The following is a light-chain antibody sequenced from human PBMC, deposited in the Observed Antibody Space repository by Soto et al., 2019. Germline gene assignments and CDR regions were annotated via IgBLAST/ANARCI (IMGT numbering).Light chain of an antibody. CDR2: QVS. V-gene: IGLV2-14*01. Sequence: QSVLTQPASVSGSPGQSITISCTGTSSDIGGFYYVSWYQHHPGKDPKLMIYQVSNRPSGVSNRFSGSKSGNTASLTIPGLQAEDEADYFCSSYSSSSTFYVFXAGTKVTVL. J-gene: IGLJ1*01. CDR1: SSDIGGFYY. CDR3: SSYSSSSTFYV.